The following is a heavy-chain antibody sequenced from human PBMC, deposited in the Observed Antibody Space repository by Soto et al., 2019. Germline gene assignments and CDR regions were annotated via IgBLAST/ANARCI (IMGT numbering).Heavy chain of an antibody. Sequence: QVQLQESGPGLVKPSETLSLTCTVSGGSVSSGNYYWSWIRQPPGKGLEWIGCIYYSGSTNYNPSLKSRVTISVDTSKNQFSLKLSSVTAADTAVYYCARVYGRKTIFGVVIYGGFDYWGQGTLVTVSS. CDR1: GGSVSSGNYY. J-gene: IGHJ4*02. V-gene: IGHV4-61*01. CDR2: IYYSGST. CDR3: ARVYGRKTIFGVVIYGGFDY. D-gene: IGHD3-3*01.